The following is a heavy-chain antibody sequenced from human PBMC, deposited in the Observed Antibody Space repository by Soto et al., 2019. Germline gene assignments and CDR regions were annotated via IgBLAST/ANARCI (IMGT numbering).Heavy chain of an antibody. CDR2: IIPILGIA. Sequence: GASVKVSCKASGGTFSSYTISWVRQAPGQGLEWMGRIIPILGIANYAQKFQGRVTITADKSTSTAYMELSSLRSEDTAVYYCARDSRIKYFEWLGDAFDIWGKGAMVTVSS. J-gene: IGHJ3*02. D-gene: IGHD3-9*01. CDR3: ARDSRIKYFEWLGDAFDI. CDR1: GGTFSSYT. V-gene: IGHV1-69*04.